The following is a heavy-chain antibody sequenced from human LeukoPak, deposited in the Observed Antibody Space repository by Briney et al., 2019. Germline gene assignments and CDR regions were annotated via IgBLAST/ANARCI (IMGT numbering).Heavy chain of an antibody. CDR1: GFTFSSYG. D-gene: IGHD3-10*01. CDR2: IWYDGSNK. J-gene: IGHJ5*02. Sequence: GGSLRLSCAASGFTFSSYGMHWVRQAPGKGLEWVAVIWYDGSNKYYADSVKGRFTISRDNSKNTLYLQMNSLRAEDTAVYYCARDQYGSGLNWFDPWGQGTLVTVSS. V-gene: IGHV3-33*01. CDR3: ARDQYGSGLNWFDP.